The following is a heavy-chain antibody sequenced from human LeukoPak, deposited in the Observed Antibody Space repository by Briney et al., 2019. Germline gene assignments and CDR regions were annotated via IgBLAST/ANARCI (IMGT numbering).Heavy chain of an antibody. CDR2: ISWNSGSI. J-gene: IGHJ4*02. CDR1: GFTFDDYA. CDR3: AKGGSYHSAFDY. Sequence: GGSLRLSCAASGFTFDDYAMHWVRQAPGKGLEWVSGISWNSGSIGYADSVKGRFTISRDNAKNSLYLQMNSLRAEDTAVYYCAKGGSYHSAFDYWGQGTLVTVSS. D-gene: IGHD3-16*02. V-gene: IGHV3-9*01.